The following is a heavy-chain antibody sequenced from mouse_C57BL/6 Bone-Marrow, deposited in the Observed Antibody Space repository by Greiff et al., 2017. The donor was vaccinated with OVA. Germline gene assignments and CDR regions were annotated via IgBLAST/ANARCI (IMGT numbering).Heavy chain of an antibody. CDR3: AKKGLRRGYYAMDY. V-gene: IGHV2-5*01. CDR2: IWRGGST. D-gene: IGHD2-4*01. Sequence: VMLVESGPGLVQPSQSLSITCTVSGFSLTSYGVHWVRQSPGKGLEWLGVIWRGGSTDYNAAFMSRLSITKDNSKSQVFFKMNSLQADDTAIYYCAKKGLRRGYYAMDYWGQGTSVTVSS. J-gene: IGHJ4*01. CDR1: GFSLTSYG.